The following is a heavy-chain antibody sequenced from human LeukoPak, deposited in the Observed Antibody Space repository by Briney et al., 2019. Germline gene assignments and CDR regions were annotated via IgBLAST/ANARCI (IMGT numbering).Heavy chain of an antibody. CDR1: GFTFSSYE. CDR2: ISSSGSTI. CDR3: ARIGGSGSWYTDY. V-gene: IGHV3-48*03. Sequence: GGSLRLSCAASGFTFSSYEMNWVRQAPGKGLEWVSYISSSGSTIYYADSVKGRFTISRDNAKNSLYLQMNSLTDEDTAVYYCARIGGSGSWYTDYWGQGTLVTVSS. D-gene: IGHD6-13*01. J-gene: IGHJ4*02.